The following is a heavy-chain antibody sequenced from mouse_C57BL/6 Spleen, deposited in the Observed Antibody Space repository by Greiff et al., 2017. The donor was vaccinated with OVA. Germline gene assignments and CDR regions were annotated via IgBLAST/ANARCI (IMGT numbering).Heavy chain of an antibody. Sequence: VQLKESGPGLVAPSQRLSITCTVSGFSLTSYGVHWVRQPPGKGLEWLVVIWSDGSTTYNSALKSRLSISKKNSKSQVFLKMNSLQTDDTAMYYGARHDGRYPHYYAMDYWGQGTSVTVSS. J-gene: IGHJ4*01. V-gene: IGHV2-6-1*01. CDR1: GFSLTSYG. CDR3: ARHDGRYPHYYAMDY. D-gene: IGHD1-1*01. CDR2: IWSDGST.